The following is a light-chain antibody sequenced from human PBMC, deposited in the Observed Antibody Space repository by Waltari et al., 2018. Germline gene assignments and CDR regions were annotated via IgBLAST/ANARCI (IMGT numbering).Light chain of an antibody. CDR2: GAS. V-gene: IGKV3-15*01. CDR3: QQYNNWPLD. J-gene: IGKJ3*01. CDR1: QSISSD. Sequence: ETVMPQSPATLSVSPGERATLSCRASQSISSDLAWYQHKPGQAPRLLIYGASTRATGIPDRFSGSGSGTEFTLTISGLQSEDFAVYYCQQYNNWPLDFGPGTKVDIK.